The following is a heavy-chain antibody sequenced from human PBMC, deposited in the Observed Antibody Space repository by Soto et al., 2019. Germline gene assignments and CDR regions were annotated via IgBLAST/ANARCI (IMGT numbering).Heavy chain of an antibody. CDR3: AKVRYGDYYFDF. Sequence: PGGSLRLSCAASGFTFSRCAMSWVRQAPGKGLEWVSAISGSGGSTYYADSVKGRFTISRDNSKNTLYLQMNSLRAEDTALYYCAKVRYGDYYFDFWGQGTLVTVSS. CDR1: GFTFSRCA. D-gene: IGHD4-17*01. J-gene: IGHJ4*02. V-gene: IGHV3-23*01. CDR2: ISGSGGST.